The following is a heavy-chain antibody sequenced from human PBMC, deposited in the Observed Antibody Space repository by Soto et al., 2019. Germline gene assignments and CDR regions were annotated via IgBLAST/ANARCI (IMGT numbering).Heavy chain of an antibody. CDR1: GFTFSSYS. CDR3: ARGAYYYDSSGYYYY. D-gene: IGHD3-22*01. Sequence: EVQLVESGGGLVKPGGSLRLSCAASGFTFSSYSMNWVRQAPGKGLEWVSSISSSSSYIYYADSVKGRFTISRDNAKNSLYLQMNSLRAEDTAVYYCARGAYYYDSSGYYYYWGQGTLVTVSS. J-gene: IGHJ4*02. CDR2: ISSSSSYI. V-gene: IGHV3-21*01.